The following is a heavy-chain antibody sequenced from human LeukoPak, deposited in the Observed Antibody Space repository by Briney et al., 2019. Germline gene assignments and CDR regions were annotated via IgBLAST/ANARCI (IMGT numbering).Heavy chain of an antibody. CDR1: GFTFSSYA. J-gene: IGHJ4*02. CDR3: AKDTSIGKYCTSGVCSPFDY. CDR2: ISDSGDYT. V-gene: IGHV3-23*01. D-gene: IGHD2-8*01. Sequence: GGSLRLSCAGSGFTFSSYAMSWVRQAPGKGLEWVSAISDSGDYTYYADSVKGRFTISRGSSKNTLYLHVNSLRAEDTAVYYCAKDTSIGKYCTSGVCSPFDYWGQGTLVTVSS.